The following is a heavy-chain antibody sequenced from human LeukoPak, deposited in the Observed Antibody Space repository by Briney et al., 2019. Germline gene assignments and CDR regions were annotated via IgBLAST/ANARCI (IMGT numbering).Heavy chain of an antibody. CDR3: ARQGYCRGGSCAAYYFDY. V-gene: IGHV3-23*01. CDR1: GFTFNIYD. D-gene: IGHD2-15*01. J-gene: IGHJ4*02. Sequence: GGSLRLSCAASGFTFNIYDMTRVRQAPGKGLEWVSTLSGGGYDTYYADSVKGRFTISRDNSKNTLYLQVNSLRADDTAVYYCARQGYCRGGSCAAYYFDYWGPGTLVTVSS. CDR2: LSGGGYDT.